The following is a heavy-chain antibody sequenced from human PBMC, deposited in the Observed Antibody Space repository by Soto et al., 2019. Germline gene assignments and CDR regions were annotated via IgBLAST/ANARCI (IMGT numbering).Heavy chain of an antibody. D-gene: IGHD2-15*01. CDR3: ARARWYDASDV. CDR1: GFLISSGNY. CDR2: IFHGGNT. J-gene: IGHJ3*01. V-gene: IGHV4-38-2*01. Sequence: LSLTCAVSGFLISSGNYWGWIRKPPGKGLEWIGSIFHGGNTYYNPSLKSRVTISVDMSKNQFSLKLNSVTAADTAVYYCARARWYDASDVWGQGTVVTVSS.